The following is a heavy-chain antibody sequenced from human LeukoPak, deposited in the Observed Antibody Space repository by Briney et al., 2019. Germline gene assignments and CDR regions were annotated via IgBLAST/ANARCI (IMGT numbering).Heavy chain of an antibody. J-gene: IGHJ3*02. V-gene: IGHV4-4*07. CDR1: GGSISSYY. Sequence: SETLSLTCTVSGGSISSYYWSWIRQPAGKGLEWIGRIYTSGSTNYNPSLKSRVTMSVDTSKNQFSLKLSSETAADTAVYYCARARYYYGSGSYYVHAFDIWGQGTMVTVSS. CDR2: IYTSGST. D-gene: IGHD3-10*01. CDR3: ARARYYYGSGSYYVHAFDI.